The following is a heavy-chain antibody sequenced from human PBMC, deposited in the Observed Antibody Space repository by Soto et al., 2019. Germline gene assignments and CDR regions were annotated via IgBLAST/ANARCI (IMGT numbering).Heavy chain of an antibody. V-gene: IGHV3-64D*06. CDR2: VSTSGRST. J-gene: IGHJ4*02. CDR1: GGSISSSN. D-gene: IGHD2-15*01. Sequence: ETLSLTCAVSGGSISSSNWWSWVRQVPGKGLEAISAVSTSGRSTYYADSVKDRFTISRDNSKNTLFLQMGSLRPEDTAIYYCVKQAHGLDGVAFDYWGQGTQVTVSS. CDR3: VKQAHGLDGVAFDY.